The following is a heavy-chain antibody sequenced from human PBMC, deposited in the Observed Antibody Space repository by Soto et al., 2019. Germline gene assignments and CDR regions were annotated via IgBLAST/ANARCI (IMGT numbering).Heavy chain of an antibody. CDR2: IRDDGVNK. J-gene: IGHJ6*02. Sequence: GGSLRLSCAASGLNFYNYGMHWVRQAPGKGLEWVAVIRDDGVNKYYADSVKGRFTISRDNPKSTAYLQMDSLRAEDTAVYYCARALGCAHYFCYGMDVWGQGTTVTVSS. V-gene: IGHV3-33*01. D-gene: IGHD2-15*01. CDR3: ARALGCAHYFCYGMDV. CDR1: GLNFYNYG.